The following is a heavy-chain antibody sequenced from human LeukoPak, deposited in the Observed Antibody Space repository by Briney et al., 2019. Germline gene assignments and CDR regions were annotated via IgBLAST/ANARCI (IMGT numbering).Heavy chain of an antibody. CDR3: ARHYSEYSGTSYYYYYMDV. V-gene: IGHV4-30-2*01. CDR2: IYHSGST. CDR1: GGSISSGDYY. Sequence: SETLSLTCTVSGGSISSGDYYWSWIRQPPGKGLEWIGYIYHSGSTYYNPSLKSRVTISVDRSKNQFSLKLSSVTAADTAVYYCARHYSEYSGTSYYYYYMDVWGKGTTVTVSS. J-gene: IGHJ6*03. D-gene: IGHD2/OR15-2a*01.